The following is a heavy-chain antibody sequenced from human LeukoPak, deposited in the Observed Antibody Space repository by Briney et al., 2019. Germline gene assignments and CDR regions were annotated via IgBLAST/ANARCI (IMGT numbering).Heavy chain of an antibody. CDR1: GYSYTTYW. CDR3: ARARYCSGGSCYAEY. J-gene: IGHJ4*02. D-gene: IGHD2-15*01. CDR2: IYPGDSDT. Sequence: GEPLKISCEGSGYSYTTYWIGWVRQMPGKGLEWMGIIYPGDSDTRYSPSFQGQVTISADKSISTAYLQWSSLKASDTAMYYCARARYCSGGSCYAEYWGQGTLVTVSS. V-gene: IGHV5-51*01.